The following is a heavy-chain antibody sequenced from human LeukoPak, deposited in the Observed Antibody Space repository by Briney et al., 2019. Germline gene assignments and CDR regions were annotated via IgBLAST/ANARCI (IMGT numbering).Heavy chain of an antibody. Sequence: ASVKVSCKASGGTFSSYAISWVRQAPGQGLEWVGGIIPIFGTANYAQKFQGRVTITADESTSTAYMELSSLRSEDTAVYYCARGPYSSSWYGNYYYGMDVWGKGTTVTVSS. D-gene: IGHD6-13*01. CDR3: ARGPYSSSWYGNYYYGMDV. CDR1: GGTFSSYA. J-gene: IGHJ6*04. CDR2: IIPIFGTA. V-gene: IGHV1-69*13.